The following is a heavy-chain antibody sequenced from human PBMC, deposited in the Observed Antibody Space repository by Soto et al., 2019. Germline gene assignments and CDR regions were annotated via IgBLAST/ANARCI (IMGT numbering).Heavy chain of an antibody. CDR3: ARVSSSWYKDYFDY. D-gene: IGHD6-13*01. V-gene: IGHV4-30-4*01. CDR2: IYYSGST. CDR1: GGSIRSGDYC. J-gene: IGHJ4*02. Sequence: SETLSLTCTVSGGSIRSGDYCWSWIRQPPGKGLEWIGYIYYSGSTYYNPSLKSRVTISVDTSKNQFSLKLSSVTAADTAVYYCARVSSSWYKDYFDYWGQGTLVTVSS.